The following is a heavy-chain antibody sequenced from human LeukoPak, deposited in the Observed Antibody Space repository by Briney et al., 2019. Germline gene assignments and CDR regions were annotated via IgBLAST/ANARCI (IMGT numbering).Heavy chain of an antibody. J-gene: IGHJ4*02. CDR1: GGSINNYY. CDR2: IYYSGTT. D-gene: IGHD6-13*01. Sequence: KPSETLSLTCTVSGGSINNYYWSWIRQPPGKGLEWIGYIYYSGTTNYNPSLKSRVTISVDTSKNQFSLKLSSVTAADTAVYYCARGVYIAAAQYGYWGQGTLVTVSS. CDR3: ARGVYIAAAQYGY. V-gene: IGHV4-59*12.